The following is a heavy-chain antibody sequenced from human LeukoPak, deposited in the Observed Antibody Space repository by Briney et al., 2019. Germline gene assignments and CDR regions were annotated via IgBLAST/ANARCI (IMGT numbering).Heavy chain of an antibody. Sequence: GGSLRLSCAASGFTVNSNYMSWVRQAPGKGLEWVSVIYSGGSTYYADSVKGRFTISRDNSKNTLYLQMNSMRAEDTAVYYCASMYFSQYLQHWGQGTLVTVSS. CDR1: GFTVNSNY. V-gene: IGHV3-53*01. CDR3: ASMYFSQYLQH. CDR2: IYSGGST. J-gene: IGHJ1*01. D-gene: IGHD2-8*01.